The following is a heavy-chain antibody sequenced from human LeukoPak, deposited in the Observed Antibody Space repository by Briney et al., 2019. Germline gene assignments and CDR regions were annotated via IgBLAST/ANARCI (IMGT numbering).Heavy chain of an antibody. CDR1: GGTFSSYA. Sequence: GASVKVSCKASGGTFSSYAISWVRQAPGQGLEWMGGIIPIFGTANYAQKFQGRVTITADESTSTAYMELSSLRSEDTAVYYCARGESPYYYDSSGLLPYWGQGTLVTVSS. D-gene: IGHD3-22*01. CDR3: ARGESPYYYDSSGLLPY. CDR2: IIPIFGTA. V-gene: IGHV1-69*13. J-gene: IGHJ4*02.